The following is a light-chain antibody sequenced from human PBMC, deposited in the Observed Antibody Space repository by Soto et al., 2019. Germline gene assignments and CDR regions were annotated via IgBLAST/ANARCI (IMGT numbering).Light chain of an antibody. CDR1: SSNIGAGYD. Sequence: QAVVTQPPSVSGAPGQRVTISCTGRSSNIGAGYDVQWYQHLPGRAPKLLIYGDSNRPSGVPDRFSGSKSGTSASLAITGLQAEDEADYYCQSYDSSLSGVAFGGGTKLTVL. CDR2: GDS. J-gene: IGLJ2*01. V-gene: IGLV1-40*01. CDR3: QSYDSSLSGVA.